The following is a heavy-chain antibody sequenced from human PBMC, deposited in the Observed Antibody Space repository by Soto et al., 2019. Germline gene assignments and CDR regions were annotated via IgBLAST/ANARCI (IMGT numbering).Heavy chain of an antibody. V-gene: IGHV3-64*01. D-gene: IGHD1-7*01. CDR2: ISSNGGTT. J-gene: IGHJ4*02. CDR1: GFTFSSYD. Sequence: EVQLAESGGGMVQPGGSLRLSCVASGFTFSSYDMYWVRQAPGKGLEYVSSISSNGGTTYYGNSVKGRFTISRDNSKNTLYLKMGSLRAEDMAVYYCVRRVSGNYDYWGQGTLVTVSS. CDR3: VRRVSGNYDY.